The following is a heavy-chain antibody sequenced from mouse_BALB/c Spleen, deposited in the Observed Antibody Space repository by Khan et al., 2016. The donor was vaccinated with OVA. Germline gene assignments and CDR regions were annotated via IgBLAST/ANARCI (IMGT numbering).Heavy chain of an antibody. CDR1: GYTFTSYT. V-gene: IGHV1-4*01. J-gene: IGHJ2*01. CDR2: INPSSGYT. Sequence: QVQLQQSGAELARPGASVKMSCKASGYTFTSYTMHWVQQRPGQGLEWIGYINPSSGYTKYNQKFKDKSTLTVDKSSSTAYMQLSSLTSEDSAVYYCARTHERWGQGTTLTVSS. CDR3: ARTHER.